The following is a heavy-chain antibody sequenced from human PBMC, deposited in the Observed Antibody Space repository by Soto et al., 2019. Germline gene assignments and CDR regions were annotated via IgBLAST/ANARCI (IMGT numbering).Heavy chain of an antibody. J-gene: IGHJ5*02. CDR3: ARDWYSSSWYWWFDP. Sequence: ASVKVCCKASGVTFSSYAISWVRQAPGQGLEWMGGIIPIFGTANYAQKFQGRVTITADKSTSTAYMELSSLRSEDTAVYYCARDWYSSSWYWWFDPWGQGTLVTVSS. V-gene: IGHV1-69*06. D-gene: IGHD6-13*01. CDR2: IIPIFGTA. CDR1: GVTFSSYA.